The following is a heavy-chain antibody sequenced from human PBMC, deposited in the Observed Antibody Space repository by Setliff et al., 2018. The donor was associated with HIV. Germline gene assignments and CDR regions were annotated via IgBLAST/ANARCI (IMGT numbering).Heavy chain of an antibody. CDR2: VYYSGTT. CDR1: GGSISSSNFY. V-gene: IGHV4-39*01. J-gene: IGHJ4*02. CDR3: ARQTTGATKVRYFDY. Sequence: PSETLSLTCTVSGGSISSSNFYWGWIRQPPGKGLEWIGTVYYSGTTYYNPSLKSRVTISVDTSKSQFSLNLSSVTAADTAVYYCARQTTGATKVRYFDYWAQGTLVTVSS. D-gene: IGHD1-1*01.